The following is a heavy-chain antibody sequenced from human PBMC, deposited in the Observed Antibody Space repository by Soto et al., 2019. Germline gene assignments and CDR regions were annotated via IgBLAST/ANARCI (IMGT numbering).Heavy chain of an antibody. J-gene: IGHJ6*03. CDR3: AGTTSHYWYYMDV. V-gene: IGHV6-1*01. CDR1: GDSVSSNSAA. CDR2: TYYRTRWYY. D-gene: IGHD1-7*01. Sequence: PSQTLSLTCVISGDSVSSNSAAWNWIRQSPSRGLEWLGRTYYRTRWYYDYAVSVRSRITVNPDTSKNQFSLQLTSVTPEDTAVYYCAGTTSHYWYYMDVWGKGTTV.